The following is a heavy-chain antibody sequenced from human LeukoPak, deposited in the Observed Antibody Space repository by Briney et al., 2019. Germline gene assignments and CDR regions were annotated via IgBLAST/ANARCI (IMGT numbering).Heavy chain of an antibody. Sequence: AGGSLRLSCAASGFTFTNYAMSWVRQAPGKGLEWVADISGSGDFTYYADSVKGRFTISRDKAKNTVYLQMSSLRAEDTAVYYCAKDGARDGYNYPDYWGQGTLVTVSS. D-gene: IGHD5-24*01. CDR1: GFTFTNYA. V-gene: IGHV3-23*01. CDR2: ISGSGDFT. CDR3: AKDGARDGYNYPDY. J-gene: IGHJ4*02.